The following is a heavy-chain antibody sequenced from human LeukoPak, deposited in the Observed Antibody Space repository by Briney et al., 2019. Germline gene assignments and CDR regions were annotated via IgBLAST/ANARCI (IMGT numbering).Heavy chain of an antibody. D-gene: IGHD6-19*01. CDR1: GFAFSSQA. Sequence: GGSLRLSCVASGFAFSSQAMGWVRQAPGKGLEWVSVISDSGSITYYADSVKGRFTISRDNSKNTLFLQMDSLRAEDTAVYYCARSRWLALGGDVWGQGTTVTVSS. CDR3: ARSRWLALGGDV. J-gene: IGHJ6*02. V-gene: IGHV3-23*01. CDR2: ISDSGSIT.